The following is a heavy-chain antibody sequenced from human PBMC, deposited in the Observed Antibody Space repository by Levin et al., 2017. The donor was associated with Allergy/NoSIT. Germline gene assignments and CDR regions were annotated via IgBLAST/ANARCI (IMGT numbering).Heavy chain of an antibody. CDR1: GFSLSTSAMR. D-gene: IGHD3-22*01. CDR3: ARLYYDISGYYDFFDY. V-gene: IGHV2-70*04. Sequence: PSQTLSLTCTVSGFSLSTSAMRVSWIRQPPGKALEWLARIDWDDDKFYNTSLKTRLTISKDTSKNQVVLTMTDMDPVDTATYYCARLYYDISGYYDFFDYWGQGTLVTVSS. CDR2: IDWDDDK. J-gene: IGHJ4*02.